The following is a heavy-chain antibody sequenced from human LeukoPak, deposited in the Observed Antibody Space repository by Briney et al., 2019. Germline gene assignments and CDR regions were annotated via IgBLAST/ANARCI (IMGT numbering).Heavy chain of an antibody. V-gene: IGHV1-2*02. CDR3: ASSKAYSGYEFDY. CDR2: INPNSGGT. D-gene: IGHD5-12*01. J-gene: IGHJ4*02. CDR1: GHTFTGYY. Sequence: GASVKVSCKASGHTFTGYYMHWVRQAPGQGLEWMGWINPNSGGTNYAQKFQGRVTMTRDTSISTAYMELSRLRSDDTAVYYCASSKAYSGYEFDYWGQGTLVTVSS.